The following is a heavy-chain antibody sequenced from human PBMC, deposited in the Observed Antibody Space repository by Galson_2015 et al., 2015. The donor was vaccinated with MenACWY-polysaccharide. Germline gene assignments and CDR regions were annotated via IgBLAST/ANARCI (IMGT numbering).Heavy chain of an antibody. CDR1: GFTFSSYD. Sequence: SLRLSCAASGFTFSSYDMHWVRQATGKGLEWVSAIGTAGDTYYPGSVKGRFTISRENAKNSLYLQMNSLRAGDTAVYYCARWSSGWYYFDYWGPGTLVTVSS. D-gene: IGHD6-19*01. J-gene: IGHJ4*02. CDR3: ARWSSGWYYFDY. CDR2: IGTAGDT. V-gene: IGHV3-13*01.